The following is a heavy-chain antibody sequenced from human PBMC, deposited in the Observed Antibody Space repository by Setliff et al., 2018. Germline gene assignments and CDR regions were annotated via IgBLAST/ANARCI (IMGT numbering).Heavy chain of an antibody. Sequence: ASVKVSCKASGYTFTSYYMHWVRQAPGQGLEWMGIINPSGGSTSYAQKFQGRVTITRDTSASTAYMELSSLRSEGTAVYYCASGYSGYDWLYYYGMDVWGQGTTVTVSS. CDR3: ASGYSGYDWLYYYGMDV. D-gene: IGHD5-12*01. J-gene: IGHJ6*02. CDR1: GYTFTSYY. V-gene: IGHV1-46*01. CDR2: INPSGGST.